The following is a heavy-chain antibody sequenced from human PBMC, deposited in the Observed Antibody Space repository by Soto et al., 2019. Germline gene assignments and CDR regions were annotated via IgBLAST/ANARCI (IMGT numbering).Heavy chain of an antibody. CDR2: IYSGGST. D-gene: IGHD2-2*01. CDR1: GGFVNSDTHS. V-gene: IGHV4-61*01. CDR3: ARFVRSCSATTWSTREAV. Sequence: PSETLSLTCSVSGGFVNSDTHSWSWIRQTPGKRLEWIGFIYSGGSTKNPSLRSRVTMSVDTSKNQFSLKLRSVIVADTAVYHCARFVRSCSATTWSTREAVWGKGITVTVSS. J-gene: IGHJ6*04.